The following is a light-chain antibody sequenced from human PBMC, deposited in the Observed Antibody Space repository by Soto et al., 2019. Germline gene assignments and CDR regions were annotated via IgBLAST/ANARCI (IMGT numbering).Light chain of an antibody. CDR1: QSVSSSY. J-gene: IGKJ4*01. Sequence: EIVLTQSPGTLSLPPGERATLSCRASQSVSSSYLAWYQQKPGQAPRLLIYGASSRATDIPDRFSGSGSGTDFTLTISRLEPEDFAVYYCQQYGSSRLTFGGGTKVESK. CDR2: GAS. V-gene: IGKV3-20*01. CDR3: QQYGSSRLT.